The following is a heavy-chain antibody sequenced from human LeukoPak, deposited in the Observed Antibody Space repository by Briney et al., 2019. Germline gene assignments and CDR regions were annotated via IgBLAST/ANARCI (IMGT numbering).Heavy chain of an antibody. D-gene: IGHD6-19*01. CDR3: AKDSSGWGYYYYYYMDV. CDR2: IRYDGSNK. J-gene: IGHJ6*03. CDR1: GFTFSSDG. Sequence: RGSLRLSCAASGFTFSSDGMHWVRQAPGKGLEWVAFIRYDGSNKYYADSVKGRFTISRDNSKNTLYLQMNSLRAEDTAVYYCAKDSSGWGYYYYYYMDVWGKGTTVTISS. V-gene: IGHV3-30*02.